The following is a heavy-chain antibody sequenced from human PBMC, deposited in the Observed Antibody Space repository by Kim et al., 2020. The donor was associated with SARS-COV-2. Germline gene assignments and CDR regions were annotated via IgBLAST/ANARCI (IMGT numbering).Heavy chain of an antibody. J-gene: IGHJ6*02. CDR3: TRDRPIVSGYDYHGMDV. Sequence: GGSLRLSCAASGFTFSSYWMHWVRQGPGQGLVWVSRISSDGITTLYADSVKGRFTISRDNTKNTLYLQMNSLSAEDTAVYFCTRDRPIVSGYDYHGMDVWGPGTPVSVSS. D-gene: IGHD6-19*01. CDR2: ISSDGITT. V-gene: IGHV3-74*01. CDR1: GFTFSSYW.